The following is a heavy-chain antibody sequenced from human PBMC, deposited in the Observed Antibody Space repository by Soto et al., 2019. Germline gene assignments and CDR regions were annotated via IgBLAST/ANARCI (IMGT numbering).Heavy chain of an antibody. Sequence: QVQVVQSGAEVKKPGASVKVSCKASGYTFTSYYLHWVRQAPGQGLEWMGIVNPSGGHTSYAQKFHGRVTMTSDTSTSTVYMELSSLRSEDTAVYYCARGPLRGFGELLPYYYDVGVWGQGTTVTVSS. CDR3: ARGPLRGFGELLPYYYDVGV. J-gene: IGHJ6*02. V-gene: IGHV1-46*01. D-gene: IGHD3-10*01. CDR2: VNPSGGHT. CDR1: GYTFTSYY.